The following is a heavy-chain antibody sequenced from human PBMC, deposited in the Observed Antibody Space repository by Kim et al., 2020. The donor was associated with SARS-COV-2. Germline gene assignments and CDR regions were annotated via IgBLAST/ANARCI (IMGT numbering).Heavy chain of an antibody. J-gene: IGHJ1*01. Sequence: GGSLRLSCAASGFSFSSYGMHWVRQAPGKGLEWVAVISYDGSNKYYADSVKGRFTISRDNSKNTLYLQMNSLRAEDTAVYYCAKTYSGCYRPAEYFQHWG. D-gene: IGHD1-26*01. V-gene: IGHV3-30*18. CDR3: AKTYSGCYRPAEYFQH. CDR1: GFSFSSYG. CDR2: ISYDGSNK.